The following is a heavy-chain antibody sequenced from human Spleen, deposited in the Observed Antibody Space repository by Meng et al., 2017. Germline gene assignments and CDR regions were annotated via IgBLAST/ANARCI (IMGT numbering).Heavy chain of an antibody. CDR3: ARDYFTSTSCYEGY. CDR2: ISGSASPI. CDR1: GFTFSDFY. D-gene: IGHD2-2*01. Sequence: GESLKISCAASGFTFSDFYMSWIRQAPGKGLEWVSYISGSASPIYYADSVKGRFAISRDNANNSLYLQMNSLRAEDTAVYYCARDYFTSTSCYEGYWGQGTLVTVSS. V-gene: IGHV3-11*01. J-gene: IGHJ4*02.